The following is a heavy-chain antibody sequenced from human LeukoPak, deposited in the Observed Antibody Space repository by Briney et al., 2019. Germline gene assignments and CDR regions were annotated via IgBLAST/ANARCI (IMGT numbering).Heavy chain of an antibody. V-gene: IGHV3-23*01. D-gene: IGHD2-8*01. CDR2: ISGSGGST. J-gene: IGHJ5*02. Sequence: GGSLGLSCAASGFTFSSYAMSWVRQAPGKGLEWVSAISGSGGSTFYADSVKGRFTMSRDNSKNTLYLQMNSLRAEDTVVYYCAKEASYCTNGVCYSRIFDTWGQGTLVTVSS. CDR3: AKEASYCTNGVCYSRIFDT. CDR1: GFTFSSYA.